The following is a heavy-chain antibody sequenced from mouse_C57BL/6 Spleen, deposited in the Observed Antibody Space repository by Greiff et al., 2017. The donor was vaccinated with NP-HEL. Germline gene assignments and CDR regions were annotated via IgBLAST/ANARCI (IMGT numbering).Heavy chain of an antibody. D-gene: IGHD2-4*01. CDR3: ARHEGYDSTWFAY. V-gene: IGHV5-12*01. CDR1: GFTFSDYY. Sequence: EVQLVESGGGLVQPGGSLKLSCAASGFTFSDYYMYWVRQTPEKRLEWVAYISNGGGSTYYPDTVKGRFTISRDNAKNTLYLQMSRLKSEDTAMYYCARHEGYDSTWFAYWGQGTLVTVSA. CDR2: ISNGGGST. J-gene: IGHJ3*01.